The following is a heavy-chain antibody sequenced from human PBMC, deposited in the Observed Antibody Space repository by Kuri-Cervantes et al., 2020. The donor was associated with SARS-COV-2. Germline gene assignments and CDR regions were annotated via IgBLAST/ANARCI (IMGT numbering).Heavy chain of an antibody. CDR2: ISYDGSNK. D-gene: IGHD3-22*01. J-gene: IGHJ4*02. V-gene: IGHV3-30*04. Sequence: GGSLRLSCAASGFTFSSYAMHWVRQAPGKGLEWVAVISYDGSNKYYADSVKGRFTISRDNSKNTLYLQMNSLRAEDTAVYYCTTGQGSGYYPGQFDYWGQGTLVTVSS. CDR3: TTGQGSGYYPGQFDY. CDR1: GFTFSSYA.